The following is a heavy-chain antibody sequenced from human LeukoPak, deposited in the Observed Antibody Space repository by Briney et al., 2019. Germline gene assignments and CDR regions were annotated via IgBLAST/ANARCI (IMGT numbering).Heavy chain of an antibody. Sequence: SETLSLTCTVSGGSISSSSYYWGWIRQPPGEGLEWIGTIYYSGSTYYNPSLKSRVTISVDTSKNQFSLKLSSVTAADTAVYYCASYYYDSSAYYGPFDYWGQGTLVTVSS. D-gene: IGHD3-22*01. CDR3: ASYYYDSSAYYGPFDY. J-gene: IGHJ4*02. CDR1: GGSISSSSYY. CDR2: IYYSGST. V-gene: IGHV4-39*01.